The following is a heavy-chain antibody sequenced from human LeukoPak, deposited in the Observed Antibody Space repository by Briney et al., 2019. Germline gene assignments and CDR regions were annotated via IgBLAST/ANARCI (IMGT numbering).Heavy chain of an antibody. CDR2: ISSSGGTI. CDR3: WGSTSSNFDY. D-gene: IGHD2-2*01. Sequence: GGSLRLSCAASGFIFSDYYMSWIRQAPGKGLEWVSYISSSGGTIHYADSVKGRFTISRDNAKNSLYLQMNSLRAEDTAVYYCWGSTSSNFDYWGQGTLVTVSS. J-gene: IGHJ4*02. CDR1: GFIFSDYY. V-gene: IGHV3-11*01.